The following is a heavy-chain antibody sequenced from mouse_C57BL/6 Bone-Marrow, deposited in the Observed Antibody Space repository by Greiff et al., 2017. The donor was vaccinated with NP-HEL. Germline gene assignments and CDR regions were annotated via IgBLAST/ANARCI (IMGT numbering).Heavy chain of an antibody. J-gene: IGHJ1*03. Sequence: EVKLVESGGGLVQPKGSLKLSCAASGFTFNTYAMHWVRQAPGKGLEWVARIRSKSSNYATYYADSVKDRFTISRDDSQSMLYLQMNNLKTEDTAMYYCVRDRRNGSSPDWYFDVWGTGTTVTVSS. CDR3: VRDRRNGSSPDWYFDV. D-gene: IGHD1-1*01. CDR1: GFTFNTYA. V-gene: IGHV10-3*01. CDR2: IRSKSSNYAT.